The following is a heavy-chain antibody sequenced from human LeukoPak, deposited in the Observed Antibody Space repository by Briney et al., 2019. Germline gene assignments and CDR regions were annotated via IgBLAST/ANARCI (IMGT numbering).Heavy chain of an antibody. CDR1: GYSLTDLS. J-gene: IGHJ6*02. Sequence: ASVKVSCKVSGYSLTDLSMHWVRQVPGEGLEWLGGFDPEDGQILYAQKFQGRVTMTKDTSTDTVYMDLTNLRSEDTAVYYCATPSGSFLGFYYGMDVWGQGTTVTVSS. CDR3: ATPSGSFLGFYYGMDV. V-gene: IGHV1-24*01. D-gene: IGHD1-26*01. CDR2: FDPEDGQI.